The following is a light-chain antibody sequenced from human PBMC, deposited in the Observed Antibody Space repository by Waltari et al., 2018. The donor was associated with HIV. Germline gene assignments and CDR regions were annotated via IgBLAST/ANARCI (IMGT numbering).Light chain of an antibody. J-gene: IGLJ2*01. CDR3: GSWDSRLSGVV. CDR1: NPNIEKNF. V-gene: IGLV1-51*01. Sequence: SVLTQPPSVSAAPGQRVTLSCSGSNPNIEKNFVSWYQRLPGTAPKLLSYDNDVRPSGISDRFSGSKSGTSATLGITGLQTGDEATYYCGSWDSRLSGVVFGGGTKLTVL. CDR2: DND.